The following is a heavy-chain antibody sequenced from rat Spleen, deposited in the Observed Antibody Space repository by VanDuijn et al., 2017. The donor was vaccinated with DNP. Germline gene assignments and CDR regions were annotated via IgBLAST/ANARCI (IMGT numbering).Heavy chain of an antibody. V-gene: IGHV5-25*01. J-gene: IGHJ2*01. CDR2: ISHSDGIT. Sequence: EVQLVESGGGLVQPGRSLKLSCAASGFSFRNYYMAWVRPSPKKGLEWVAIISHSDGITYYPDSVKGRFTISRDNSQSSLYLQMNSLKSEDTATYFCAREQHFYFDYWGQGVMVTVSS. CDR3: AREQHFYFDY. CDR1: GFSFRNYY. D-gene: IGHD1-10*01.